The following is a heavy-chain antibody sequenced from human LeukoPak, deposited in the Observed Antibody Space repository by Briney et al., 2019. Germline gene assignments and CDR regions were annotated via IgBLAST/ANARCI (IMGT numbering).Heavy chain of an antibody. V-gene: IGHV1-18*01. CDR2: ISAYNGNT. CDR1: GYTFTSYG. J-gene: IGHJ4*02. D-gene: IGHD6-6*01. Sequence: GASVKVSCKASGYTFTSYGISWVRQAPGQGLEWMGWISAYNGNTNYAQKLQGRVAMTTDTSTSTAYMELRSLRSDDTAVYYCARESVEYSSSSYYFDYWGQGTLVTVSS. CDR3: ARESVEYSSSSYYFDY.